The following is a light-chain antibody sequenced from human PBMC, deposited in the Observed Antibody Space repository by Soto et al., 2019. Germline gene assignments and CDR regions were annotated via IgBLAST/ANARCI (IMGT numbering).Light chain of an antibody. Sequence: QSVLTQPPSVSGSPGQSVTISCTGTSSDVGSYNRVSWYQQPPGTAPKLMIYEVSNRPSGVPDRFSGSKSGNTASLTISGLQAEDEADYYCSSYTSSSTDFGTGSKVTVL. J-gene: IGLJ1*01. V-gene: IGLV2-18*02. CDR2: EVS. CDR3: SSYTSSSTD. CDR1: SSDVGSYNR.